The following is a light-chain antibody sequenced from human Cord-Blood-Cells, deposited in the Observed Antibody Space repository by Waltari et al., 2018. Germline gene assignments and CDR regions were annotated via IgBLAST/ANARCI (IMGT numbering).Light chain of an antibody. CDR1: QSVSSSY. V-gene: IGKV3-20*01. Sequence: EIVLTQSPGTLSLSPGERATLSYRASQSVSSSYLAWYQQKPGQAPRLLINGASSRATGIPDRFSGSGSGTDFTLTISRLEPEDFAVYYCQQYGSSPYTFGQGIKLEIK. J-gene: IGKJ2*01. CDR3: QQYGSSPYT. CDR2: GAS.